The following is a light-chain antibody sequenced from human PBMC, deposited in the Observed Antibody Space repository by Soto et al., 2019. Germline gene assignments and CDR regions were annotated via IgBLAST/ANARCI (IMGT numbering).Light chain of an antibody. CDR2: AAS. V-gene: IGKV1-17*01. Sequence: DIQMTQSPSSLSASVGGRVTFTCRASQGIRNNVAWYQQKPGKAPKRLIYAASSLHPGVPSRFSGSGSGTEFTLTISGLQPEDFATYCCLQHDTYPFTFGPGTKVGIE. J-gene: IGKJ3*01. CDR3: LQHDTYPFT. CDR1: QGIRNN.